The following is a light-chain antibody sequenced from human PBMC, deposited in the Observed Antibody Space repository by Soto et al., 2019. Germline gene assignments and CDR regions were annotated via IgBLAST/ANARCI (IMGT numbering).Light chain of an antibody. CDR3: QQYYDWPLVT. J-gene: IGKJ4*01. CDR2: GAS. CDR1: QSISTN. Sequence: MTESPYTLSVSPGERVTFSCRASQSISTNLAWYQQKPGQVPRLLIYGASTRDTHIPDRFSGTGSETEFTLSVSSLQSEDFAIYYCQQYYDWPLVTFGGGTKVDIK. V-gene: IGKV3-15*01.